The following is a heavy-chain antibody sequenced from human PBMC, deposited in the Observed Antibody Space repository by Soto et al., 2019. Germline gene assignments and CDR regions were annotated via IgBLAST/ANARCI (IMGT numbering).Heavy chain of an antibody. V-gene: IGHV1-69*02. CDR1: GGTFSSYT. CDR2: IIPILGIA. Sequence: QVQLVQSGAEVKKPGSSVKVSCKASGGTFSSYTISWVRQAPGQGLEWMGRIIPILGIANYAQKFQGRVTITADKSTSTAYMELSSMRSEATAVYYCARGVVVVVAATPYWYFDLWGRGTLVTVSS. D-gene: IGHD2-15*01. CDR3: ARGVVVVVAATPYWYFDL. J-gene: IGHJ2*01.